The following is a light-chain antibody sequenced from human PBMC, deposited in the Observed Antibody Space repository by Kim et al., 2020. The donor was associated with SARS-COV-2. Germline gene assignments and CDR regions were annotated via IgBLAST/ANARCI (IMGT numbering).Light chain of an antibody. J-gene: IGKJ4*01. CDR2: GAS. CDR3: HQYNKWPLT. CDR1: QSVSSN. Sequence: EIVMTQSPATLSVSPGERATLSCRASQSVSSNLAWYQHKPGQAPRLLIHGASTRATGIPARFSGSGSGTEFTFTINSLQSEDFAVYYCHQYNKWPLTSGGGTKVDIK. V-gene: IGKV3D-15*01.